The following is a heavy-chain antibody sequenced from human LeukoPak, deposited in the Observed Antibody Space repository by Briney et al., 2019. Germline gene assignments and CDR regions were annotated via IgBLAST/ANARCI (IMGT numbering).Heavy chain of an antibody. V-gene: IGHV3-66*01. D-gene: IGHD6-19*01. CDR3: ARDLGSSGWREYFQH. CDR2: IYSGGST. CDR1: GFTVSSNY. Sequence: PGGSLRLSCAASGFTVSSNYMSWVRQAPGKGLEWVSVIYSGGSTNYADSVKGRFTISRDNSKNTLYLQMNSLRAEDTAVYYCARDLGSSGWREYFQHWGQGTLVTVSS. J-gene: IGHJ1*01.